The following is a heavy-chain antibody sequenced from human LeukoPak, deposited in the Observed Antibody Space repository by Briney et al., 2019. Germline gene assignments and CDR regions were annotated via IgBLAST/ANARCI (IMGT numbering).Heavy chain of an antibody. CDR2: YYSGST. D-gene: IGHD1-14*01. V-gene: IGHV4-39*02. Sequence: SETLSLTCTVSGASIRSSSYYWGWIRQPPGKGLEWIGTYYSGSTYYNPSLKSRVSISADTAKNHFSLKLTSVTAADTAVYFCVRRNSRGHYDYWGQGTLVAVSS. CDR3: VRRNSRGHYDY. CDR1: GASIRSSSYY. J-gene: IGHJ4*02.